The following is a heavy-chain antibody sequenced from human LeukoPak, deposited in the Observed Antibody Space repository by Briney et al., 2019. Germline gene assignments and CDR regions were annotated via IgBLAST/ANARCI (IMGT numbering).Heavy chain of an antibody. D-gene: IGHD5-12*01. V-gene: IGHV3-21*06. CDR3: ARETGWLFGY. CDR2: ISSSSSYI. J-gene: IGHJ4*02. Sequence: GGSLRLSCAASGFTFSSYSMNWVRQAPGKGLEWVSSISSSSSYIYYADSVRGRFTISRDNAKNLLFLQVNSLRVEDTAVYYCARETGWLFGYWGQGTLVTVSS. CDR1: GFTFSSYS.